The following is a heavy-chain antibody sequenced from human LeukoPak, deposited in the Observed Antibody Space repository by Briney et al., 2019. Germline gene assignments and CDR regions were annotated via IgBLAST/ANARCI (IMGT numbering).Heavy chain of an antibody. Sequence: SETLSLTCIVSGGXMSSSNYYWGRTRQPPGKGLEWLAYIYNSGSANYNPSLNSRVTVSVDTSNNQFSLKLSSVTAADTAVYYCVRQPSGSPGDYWGQGTLVTVSS. CDR3: VRQPSGSPGDY. CDR1: GGXMSSSNYY. V-gene: IGHV4-39*01. D-gene: IGHD1-26*01. CDR2: IYNSGSA. J-gene: IGHJ4*02.